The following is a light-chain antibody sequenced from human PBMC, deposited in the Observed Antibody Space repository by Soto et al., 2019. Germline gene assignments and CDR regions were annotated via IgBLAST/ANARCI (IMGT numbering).Light chain of an antibody. CDR2: DAS. Sequence: EIVLTQSPATLSLSPGERATLSCRASQSVSSYLAWYQQKPGQAPRLLIYDASNRATGIPARFSGSGSGTDFXLXISXLEPEDFAVYYCQQRSNCPLTFGGGTKVEIK. CDR1: QSVSSY. CDR3: QQRSNCPLT. V-gene: IGKV3-11*01. J-gene: IGKJ4*01.